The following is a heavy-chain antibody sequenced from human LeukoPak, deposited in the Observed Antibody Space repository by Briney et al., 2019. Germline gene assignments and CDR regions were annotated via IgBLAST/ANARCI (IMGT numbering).Heavy chain of an antibody. V-gene: IGHV1-69*13. CDR2: IIPIFGTA. CDR3: ARDRGTTVVPVAEGFDP. J-gene: IGHJ5*02. D-gene: IGHD4-23*01. Sequence: SVKVSCKASGGTFSSYAISWVRQAPGQGLEWMGGIIPIFGTANYAQKFQGRVTITADEPTSTAYMELSSLRSEDTAVYYCARDRGTTVVPVAEGFDPWGQGTLVTVSS. CDR1: GGTFSSYA.